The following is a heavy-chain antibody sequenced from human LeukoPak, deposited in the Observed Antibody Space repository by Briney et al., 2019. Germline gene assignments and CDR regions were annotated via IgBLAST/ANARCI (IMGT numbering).Heavy chain of an antibody. Sequence: PGGSLRLSCTASGFTFSNYYMTWVRQAPGKGLEWVANIKRDDSEEFYLESVKGRFTISRDNVKNSLYLQMNSLRAEDTAVYYCAKEGGYYDILTGYPDYWGQGTLVTVSS. CDR1: GFTFSNYY. CDR3: AKEGGYYDILTGYPDY. D-gene: IGHD3-9*01. J-gene: IGHJ4*02. V-gene: IGHV3-7*03. CDR2: IKRDDSEE.